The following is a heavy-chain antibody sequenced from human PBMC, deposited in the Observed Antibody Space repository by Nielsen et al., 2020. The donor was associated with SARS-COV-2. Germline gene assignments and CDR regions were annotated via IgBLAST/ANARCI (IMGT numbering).Heavy chain of an antibody. CDR3: GKAVWDSIGYYVDP. V-gene: IGHV3-30*18. J-gene: IGHJ5*02. Sequence: GGSLRLSCAASGFPFSTYPMHWVRQAPGKGLEWLGPISYDGTNKYYADSVNGRFTISRDNSKSMLYLHINTLSPEDTAVYYCGKAVWDSIGYYVDPWGQGTLVTVSS. CDR2: ISYDGTNK. D-gene: IGHD3-22*01. CDR1: GFPFSTYP.